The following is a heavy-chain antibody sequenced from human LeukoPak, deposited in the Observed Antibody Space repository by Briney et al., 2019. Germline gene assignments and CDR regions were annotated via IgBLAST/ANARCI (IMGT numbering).Heavy chain of an antibody. CDR3: ARQGGLSKYDILNWFDP. Sequence: GESLKISCKGSGYSFTSYWIGWVRPMPGKGLEWMGIIYPGDSDTRYSPSFQGQVTISADKSISTAYLQWSSLKASDTAMYYCARQGGLSKYDILNWFDPWGQGTLVTVSS. D-gene: IGHD3-9*01. J-gene: IGHJ5*02. CDR1: GYSFTSYW. CDR2: IYPGDSDT. V-gene: IGHV5-51*01.